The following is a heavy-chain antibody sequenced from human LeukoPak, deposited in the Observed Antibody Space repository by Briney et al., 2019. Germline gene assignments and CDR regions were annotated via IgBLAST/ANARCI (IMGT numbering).Heavy chain of an antibody. CDR2: FESSGRI. V-gene: IGHV4-4*07. J-gene: IGHJ4*02. Sequence: SETLSLTCSVSGGSINRWFWSWIRQPAGKGLEWIGRFESSGRIIYNPSFRSRVTMAVGTSTNQFFLKLTSVTAADTAVYYCATGSGDLDHWGQGTPVIVSS. CDR3: ATGSGDLDH. CDR1: GGSINRWF. D-gene: IGHD3-10*01.